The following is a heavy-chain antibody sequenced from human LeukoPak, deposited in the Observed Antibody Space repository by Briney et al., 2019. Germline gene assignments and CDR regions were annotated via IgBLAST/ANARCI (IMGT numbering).Heavy chain of an antibody. J-gene: IGHJ6*02. CDR1: GASISSYF. V-gene: IGHV4-59*08. Sequence: SETLSLTCTVSGASISSYFWSWIRQPPGKGLEWIGYIYYSGSTNYNPSLKSRVTMSVDASKNQFSLKLSSVTAADTAVYYCARRYSSSWSYYYGMDVWGQGTTVTVSS. CDR2: IYYSGST. CDR3: ARRYSSSWSYYYGMDV. D-gene: IGHD6-13*01.